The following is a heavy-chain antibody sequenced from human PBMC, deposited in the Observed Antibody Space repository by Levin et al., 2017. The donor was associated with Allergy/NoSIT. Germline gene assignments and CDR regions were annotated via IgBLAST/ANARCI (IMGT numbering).Heavy chain of an antibody. CDR3: AHDFWSDAPNPRVFDY. J-gene: IGHJ4*02. V-gene: IGHV4-39*01. CDR1: GGSISSSSYY. Sequence: SETLSLTCTVSGGSISSSSYYWGWIRQPPGKGLEWIGSIYYSGSTYYNPSLKSRVTISVDTSKNQFSLKLSSVTAADTAVYYCAHDFWSDAPNPRVFDYWGQGTLVTVSS. CDR2: IYYSGST. D-gene: IGHD3-3*01.